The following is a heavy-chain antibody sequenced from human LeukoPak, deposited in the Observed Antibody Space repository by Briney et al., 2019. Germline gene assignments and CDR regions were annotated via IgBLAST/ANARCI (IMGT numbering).Heavy chain of an antibody. J-gene: IGHJ4*02. D-gene: IGHD3-3*01. V-gene: IGHV4-34*01. CDR2: INHSGST. CDR3: ARARLTPDFWSAAPDY. CDR1: GGSFSGYY. Sequence: KASETLSLTCVVYGGSFSGYYWSWIRQPPGKGLEWIGEINHSGSTNYNPSLMSRVPISVDTYKNQFSLKLSTVTAADRAVYYWARARLTPDFWSAAPDYWGQATLVTVSS.